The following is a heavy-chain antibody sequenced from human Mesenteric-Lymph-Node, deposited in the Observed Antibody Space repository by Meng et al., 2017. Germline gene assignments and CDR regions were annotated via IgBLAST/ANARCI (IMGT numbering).Heavy chain of an antibody. D-gene: IGHD4-17*01. V-gene: IGHV1-18*01. CDR2: ISAYNGNT. Sequence: ASVKVSCKASGGTFSSYAISWVRQAPGQGLEWMGWISAYNGNTNYAQKLQGRVTMTTDTSTSTAYMELRSLRSDDTAVYYCARDYGDSSTSDAFDIWGQGTTVTVSS. CDR1: GGTFSSYA. CDR3: ARDYGDSSTSDAFDI. J-gene: IGHJ3*02.